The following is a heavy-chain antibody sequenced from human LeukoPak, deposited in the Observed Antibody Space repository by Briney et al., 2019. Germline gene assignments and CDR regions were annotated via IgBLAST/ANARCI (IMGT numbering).Heavy chain of an antibody. CDR1: GFTFSSYE. Sequence: QPGGSLRLSCAASGFTFSSYEMNWVRQAPGKGLEWVSYISSSGSTIYYADSVKGRFTISRDNAKNSLYLQMNSLRAEDTAVYYCARDIYYYGSGSQGFDYWGQGTLVTVSS. D-gene: IGHD3-10*01. CDR2: ISSSGSTI. J-gene: IGHJ4*02. V-gene: IGHV3-48*03. CDR3: ARDIYYYGSGSQGFDY.